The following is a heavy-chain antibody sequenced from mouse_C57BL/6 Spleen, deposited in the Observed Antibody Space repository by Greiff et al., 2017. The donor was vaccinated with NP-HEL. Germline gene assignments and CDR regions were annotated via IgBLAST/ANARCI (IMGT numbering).Heavy chain of an antibody. CDR1: GYTFTSYW. CDR3: AREGTTYFDV. J-gene: IGHJ1*03. CDR2: IYPSDSET. Sequence: QVQLQQPGAELVRPGSSVKLSCKASGYTFTSYWMDWVKQRPGQGLEWIGNIYPSDSETHYNQKFKDKATLTVDKSSSTAYMQLSSLTSEDSAVYYCAREGTTYFDVWGTGTTVTVSS. V-gene: IGHV1-61*01. D-gene: IGHD2-12*01.